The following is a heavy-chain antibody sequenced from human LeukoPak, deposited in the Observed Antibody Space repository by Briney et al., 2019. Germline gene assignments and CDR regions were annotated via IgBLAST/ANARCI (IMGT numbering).Heavy chain of an antibody. CDR2: IIPILGIA. CDR3: ARMSGIVVVPAANAS. CDR1: GGTFSSYA. Sequence: ASVKVSCKASGGTFSSYAISWVRQAPGQGLEWMGRIIPILGIANYAQKFQGRVTITANKSTSTAYMELSSLRSEDTAVYYCARMSGIVVVPAANASWGQGTLVTVSS. J-gene: IGHJ5*02. D-gene: IGHD2-2*01. V-gene: IGHV1-69*04.